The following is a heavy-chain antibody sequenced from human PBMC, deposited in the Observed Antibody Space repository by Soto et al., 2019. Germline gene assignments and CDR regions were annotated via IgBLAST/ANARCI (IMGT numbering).Heavy chain of an antibody. CDR2: NSGGCGFT. Sequence: GGSLRLSCVPSAFTFSSYAMSWVRQAPGNGQEWVSGNSGGCGFTYYADSVTGRFTISSGHSRNTLYLQMTNLRSEDTAAYYCARGRARPLYYVDYWVHRTQVTV. CDR3: ARGRARPLYYVDY. CDR1: AFTFSSYA. V-gene: IGHV3-23*01. D-gene: IGHD6-6*01. J-gene: IGHJ4*01.